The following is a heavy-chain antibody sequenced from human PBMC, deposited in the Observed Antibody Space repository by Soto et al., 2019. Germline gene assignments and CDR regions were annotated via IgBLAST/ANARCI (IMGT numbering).Heavy chain of an antibody. D-gene: IGHD6-6*01. CDR2: INAHSGGT. V-gene: IGHV1-2*02. CDR3: AKDLTRQLAYWLDP. CDR1: GFSFTGYY. J-gene: IGHJ5*02. Sequence: ASVKVSCKASGFSFTGYYIHWLRQAPGQGLEGMGWINAHSGGTEYAQKFQGRVTLTRDTSIATAYLTLTSLTSDDTALYYCAKDLTRQLAYWLDPWGQGTQVTVSS.